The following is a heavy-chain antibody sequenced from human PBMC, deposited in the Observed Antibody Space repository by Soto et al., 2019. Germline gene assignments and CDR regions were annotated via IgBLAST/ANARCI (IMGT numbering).Heavy chain of an antibody. Sequence: SXTLSLTCTVSGDSISRFYWTWIRQPPVKGLEWIGYMYNSGNTNYNPSLKSRVTISTDTSKNQFSLRLTSVTAADTAVYHCARAQAWQLLPVGWDHWSQGTLVTVSS. J-gene: IGHJ4*02. CDR2: MYNSGNT. CDR1: GDSISRFY. D-gene: IGHD2-15*01. CDR3: ARAQAWQLLPVGWDH. V-gene: IGHV4-59*01.